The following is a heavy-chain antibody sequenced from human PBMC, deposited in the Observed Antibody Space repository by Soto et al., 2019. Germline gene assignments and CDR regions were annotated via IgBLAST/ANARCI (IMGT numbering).Heavy chain of an antibody. D-gene: IGHD4-17*01. CDR3: ARDSPLTTPSAFDI. CDR1: GFTFSNAW. Sequence: PGGSLRLSCAASGFTFSNAWMNWGRQAPGKGLEWVGRIKSKTDGGTTDYAAPVKGRFTISRDDSKNTLYLQMNSLKTEDTAVYYCARDSPLTTPSAFDIWGQGTMVTVSS. V-gene: IGHV3-15*07. CDR2: IKSKTDGGTT. J-gene: IGHJ3*02.